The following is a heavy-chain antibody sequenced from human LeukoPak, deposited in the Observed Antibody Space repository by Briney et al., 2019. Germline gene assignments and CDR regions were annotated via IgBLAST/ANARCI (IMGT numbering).Heavy chain of an antibody. Sequence: SETLSLTCAVYGETFIHNFWTWIRQPPGKGLEWIGQIYHSGSTYYNPSLKSRVTILVDTSKNQFSLKLTSVTAADTAVYYCARAMPYFYGSIAVPGTIDYWGQGILVTVSS. J-gene: IGHJ4*02. CDR1: GETFIHNF. D-gene: IGHD6-19*01. V-gene: IGHV4-34*01. CDR3: ARAMPYFYGSIAVPGTIDY. CDR2: IYHSGST.